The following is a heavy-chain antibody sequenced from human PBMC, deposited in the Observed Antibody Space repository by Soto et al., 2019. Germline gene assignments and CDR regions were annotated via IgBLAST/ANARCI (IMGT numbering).Heavy chain of an antibody. CDR2: IMPIFGTT. CDR3: AKDSGGAQFRYFDY. CDR1: GGTFSNIA. Sequence: QVQLVQSGAEVKNPGSSVKVSCKAPGGTFSNIAIGWVRLAPGQGLEWMGGIMPIFGTTKYAQKFQGRITITADKSTDTAYMELSSLRSEDTAVYYCAKDSGGAQFRYFDYWGQGTLVTVSS. J-gene: IGHJ4*02. D-gene: IGHD3-16*01. V-gene: IGHV1-69*06.